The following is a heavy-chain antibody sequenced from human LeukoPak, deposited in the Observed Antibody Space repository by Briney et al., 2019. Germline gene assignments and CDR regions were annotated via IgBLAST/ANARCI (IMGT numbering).Heavy chain of an antibody. J-gene: IGHJ6*03. CDR2: ISRSGVAT. CDR3: ARDGYSGSYYRLYYFFMDV. CDR1: GFTFTSFA. Sequence: GGSLRLSCAASGFTFTSFAMSWVRQAPGKGLEWVSTISRSGVATYYANSVKGRFTISRDNSENTLYLQMNSLRGEDTAVYYCARDGYSGSYYRLYYFFMDVWGKGTTVTVSS. D-gene: IGHD1-26*01. V-gene: IGHV3-23*01.